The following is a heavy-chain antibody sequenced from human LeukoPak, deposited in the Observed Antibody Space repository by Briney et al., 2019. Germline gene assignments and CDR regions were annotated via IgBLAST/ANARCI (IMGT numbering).Heavy chain of an antibody. V-gene: IGHV3-33*01. CDR3: ARDGWVTTVTNYFDY. Sequence: GRCLRLSCAVSVFTFSSYGMHWVRQAPAKGLEGAAVIRYEGGNKYCAESVRGRFTIPRDNSKNTLYLQMNSLRAEDTAVYYCARDGWVTTVTNYFDYWGQGTLVTVSS. CDR1: VFTFSSYG. D-gene: IGHD4-11*01. J-gene: IGHJ4*02. CDR2: IRYEGGNK.